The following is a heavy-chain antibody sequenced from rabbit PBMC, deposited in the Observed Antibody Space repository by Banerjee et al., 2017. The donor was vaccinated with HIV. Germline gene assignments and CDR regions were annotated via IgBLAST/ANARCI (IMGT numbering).Heavy chain of an antibody. J-gene: IGHJ4*01. D-gene: IGHD6-1*01. Sequence: QQQLEESGGGLVKPGGTLTLTCKASGIDFSNHYYMCWVRQAPGKGLELIACIVTSTGSAWYASWVNGRFTISKTSSTTVTLQMTSLTAADTATYFCARGPYSYDAYAYFNLWGPGTLVTVS. CDR2: IVTSTGSA. CDR1: GIDFSNHYY. CDR3: ARGPYSYDAYAYFNL. V-gene: IGHV1S43*01.